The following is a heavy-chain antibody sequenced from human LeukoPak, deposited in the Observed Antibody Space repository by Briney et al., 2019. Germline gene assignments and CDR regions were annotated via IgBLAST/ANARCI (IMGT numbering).Heavy chain of an antibody. D-gene: IGHD3-22*01. CDR3: AKDLSSGYYDAFDI. CDR2: SSGSGSIT. CDR1: GFTSSSYV. Sequence: GGSLRLSCAASGFTSSSYVMSWVRQAPGKGLEWVSASSGSGSITYYADSVKGRFTISRDNSNNTLYLQMNSLRAEDTAVYYCAKDLSSGYYDAFDIWGQGTMVTVPS. J-gene: IGHJ3*02. V-gene: IGHV3-23*01.